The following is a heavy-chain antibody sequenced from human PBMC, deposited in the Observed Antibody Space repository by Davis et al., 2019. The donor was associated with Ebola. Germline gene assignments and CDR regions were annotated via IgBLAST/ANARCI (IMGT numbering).Heavy chain of an antibody. J-gene: IGHJ4*02. V-gene: IGHV3-30*03. D-gene: IGHD5-12*01. CDR2: ISYDGSNK. CDR1: GFTFSSYG. Sequence: PGGSLRLSCAASGFTFSSYGMHWVRQAPGKGLEWVAVISYDGSNKYYADSVKGRFTISRDNSKNTLYLQMNSLRAEDTAVYYCAREIVATISYWGQGTLVTVSS. CDR3: AREIVATISY.